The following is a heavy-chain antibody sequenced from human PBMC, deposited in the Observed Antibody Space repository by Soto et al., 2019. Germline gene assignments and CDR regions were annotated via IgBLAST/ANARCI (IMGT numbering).Heavy chain of an antibody. D-gene: IGHD3-22*01. CDR3: ARQGYYDSSGSYYPYYYGMDV. Sequence: PSETLSLTCTVSGGSISSSSYYWGWIRQPPGKGLEWIGSIYYSGSTYYNPSLKSRVTISVDTSKNQFSLKLSSVTAADTAVYYCARQGYYDSSGSYYPYYYGMDVWGQGTKVTVSS. CDR1: GGSISSSSYY. CDR2: IYYSGST. V-gene: IGHV4-39*01. J-gene: IGHJ6*02.